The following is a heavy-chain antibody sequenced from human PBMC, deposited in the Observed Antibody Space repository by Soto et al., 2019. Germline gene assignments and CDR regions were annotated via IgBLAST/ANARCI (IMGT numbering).Heavy chain of an antibody. CDR2: ISAYNGNT. CDR1: GYTFTSYG. V-gene: IGHV1-18*01. J-gene: IGHJ5*02. D-gene: IGHD6-13*01. Sequence: ASVKVSCKASGYTFTSYGISWVRQAPGQGLEWMGWISAYNGNTNYAQKLQGRVTMTTDTSTSTAYMGLRSLRSDDTAVYYCARGWFVGIAAGGMSKDNWFAPWGQGTPVTVSS. CDR3: ARGWFVGIAAGGMSKDNWFAP.